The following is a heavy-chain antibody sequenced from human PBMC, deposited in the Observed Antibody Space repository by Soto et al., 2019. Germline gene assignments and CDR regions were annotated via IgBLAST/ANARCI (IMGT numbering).Heavy chain of an antibody. CDR3: VFFFQAEDGIRDVRSVSAFLLNRSSDL. D-gene: IGHD3-10*02. CDR2: ISGSGGST. Sequence: KRLEWVSAISGSGGSTYYADSVEGRFTISRDNSKNTLYLQMNSLRAEDTAVYYCVFFFQAEDGIRDVRSVSAFLLNRSSDL. J-gene: IGHJ2*01. V-gene: IGHV3-23*01.